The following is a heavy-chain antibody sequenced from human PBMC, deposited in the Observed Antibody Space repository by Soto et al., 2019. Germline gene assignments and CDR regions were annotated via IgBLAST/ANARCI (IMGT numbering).Heavy chain of an antibody. J-gene: IGHJ2*01. CDR1: GGSISSGGYY. CDR3: ARDECRGGSCPNWYFDL. V-gene: IGHV4-31*01. D-gene: IGHD2-15*01. Sequence: QVQLQESGPGLVKPSQTLSLTCTVSGGSISSGGYYWSWIRQHPGKGLEWIGYIYYSGSTYYNPSLKSLVTITVDPSKYQFPLKLSSVTAADTAVYYCARDECRGGSCPNWYFDLWGRGTLVTVSS. CDR2: IYYSGST.